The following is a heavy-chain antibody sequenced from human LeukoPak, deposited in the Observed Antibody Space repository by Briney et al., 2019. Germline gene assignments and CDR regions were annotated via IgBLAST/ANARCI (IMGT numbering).Heavy chain of an antibody. CDR3: ARRPSHTMIVVIGDFDY. D-gene: IGHD3-22*01. CDR2: IWYDGSNK. V-gene: IGHV3-33*01. J-gene: IGHJ4*02. Sequence: GRSLRLSCAASGFTFNSYGMHWVRQAPGKGLEWVAVIWYDGSNKYYADSVKGRFTISRDNSKNTLYLQMNSLRAEDTAVYYCARRPSHTMIVVIGDFDYWGQGTLVTVSS. CDR1: GFTFNSYG.